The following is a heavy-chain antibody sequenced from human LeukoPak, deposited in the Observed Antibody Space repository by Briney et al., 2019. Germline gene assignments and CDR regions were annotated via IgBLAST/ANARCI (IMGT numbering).Heavy chain of an antibody. CDR1: GFTFSAYA. CDR2: IIGSGGST. Sequence: GGSLRLSCAASGFTFSAYAMSWVRQAPGKGLEWVSTIIGSGGSTYDADSVKGRFTISRDNAKNSLYLQMNSLRVEDTAVYYCAKEGRSLQTYWGQGTLVTVSS. D-gene: IGHD5-24*01. J-gene: IGHJ4*02. V-gene: IGHV3-23*01. CDR3: AKEGRSLQTY.